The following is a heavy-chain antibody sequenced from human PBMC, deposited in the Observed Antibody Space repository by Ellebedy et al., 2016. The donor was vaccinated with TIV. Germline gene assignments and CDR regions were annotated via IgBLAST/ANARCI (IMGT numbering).Heavy chain of an antibody. V-gene: IGHV3-21*01. Sequence: GGSLRLXXAASGFTFSSYSMNWVRQAPGKGLEWVSSISSSSNYIYYADSLKGRFTISRDNAKNSLHLQMNSLRAEDTAVYYCARTYCAGDCSFDYWGQGTLVTVSS. CDR2: ISSSSNYI. CDR1: GFTFSSYS. CDR3: ARTYCAGDCSFDY. J-gene: IGHJ4*02. D-gene: IGHD2-21*01.